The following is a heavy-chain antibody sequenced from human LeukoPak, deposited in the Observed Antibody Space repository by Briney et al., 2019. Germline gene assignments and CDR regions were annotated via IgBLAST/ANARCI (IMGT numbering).Heavy chain of an antibody. D-gene: IGHD2-2*01. J-gene: IGHJ3*02. CDR2: MNPNSGNT. CDR1: GYTFTSYD. V-gene: IGHV1-8*01. Sequence: ASVKVSCKASGYTFTSYDINWVRQATGQGLEWMGWMNPNSGNTGYAQKFQGRVTMTRNTSISTAYMELSSLRSEDTAVYYCASLTGINCSSTSCAFDIWGQGTMVTVSS. CDR3: ASLTGINCSSTSCAFDI.